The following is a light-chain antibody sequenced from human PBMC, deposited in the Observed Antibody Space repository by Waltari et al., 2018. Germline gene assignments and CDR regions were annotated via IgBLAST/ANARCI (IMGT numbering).Light chain of an antibody. J-gene: IGLJ2*01. Sequence: QSALTQPRSVSGSPGQSVTISCTGTSSDVGGYNYVSWYQQHPGKATKLMIYEVSKRPSAVPDRLAGSKAGNTASRTSSGRQAEDEADYSCCSYAGSYTHVVFGGGTKLTV. CDR3: CSYAGSYTHVV. CDR1: SSDVGGYNY. V-gene: IGLV2-11*01. CDR2: EVS.